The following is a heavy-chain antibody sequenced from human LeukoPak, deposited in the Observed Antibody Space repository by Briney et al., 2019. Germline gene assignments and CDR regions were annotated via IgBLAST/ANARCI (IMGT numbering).Heavy chain of an antibody. V-gene: IGHV4-34*01. J-gene: IGHJ4*02. Sequence: SETLSLTCAVYGGSLSSYYCSWIRQPPGKGLEWIGEINHSGSTNYNPSLKSRVTISVDTSKNQFSLKLSSVTAADTAVYYCARGLYTPDYWGQGTLVTVSS. CDR3: ARGLYTPDY. CDR2: INHSGST. D-gene: IGHD2-2*02. CDR1: GGSLSSYY.